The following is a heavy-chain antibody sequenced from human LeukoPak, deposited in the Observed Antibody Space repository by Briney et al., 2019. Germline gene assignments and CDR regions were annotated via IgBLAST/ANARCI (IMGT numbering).Heavy chain of an antibody. J-gene: IGHJ4*02. D-gene: IGHD7-27*01. CDR3: ARETPGAGHFDY. CDR2: IYYSGST. CDR1: GGSISSHC. Sequence: SSETLSLTCTVSGGSISSHCWSWIRQPPGKGLEWIGYIYYSGSTSYNPSLKSRVTISVDTSKNQFSLKLSSVTAADTAVYYCARETPGAGHFDYWGQGSLVTVSS. V-gene: IGHV4-59*11.